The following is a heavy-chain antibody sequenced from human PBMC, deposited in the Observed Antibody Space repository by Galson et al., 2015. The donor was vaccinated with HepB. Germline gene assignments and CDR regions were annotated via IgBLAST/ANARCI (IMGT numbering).Heavy chain of an antibody. D-gene: IGHD3-3*01. CDR3: ARRGPYYDFWSGHGYYYGMDV. CDR1: GFTFSSYA. CDR2: ISYDGSNK. Sequence: SLRLSCAASGFTFSSYAMHWVRQAPGKGLEWVAVISYDGSNKYYADSVKGRFTISRDNSKNTLYLQMDSLRAEDTAVYYCARRGPYYDFWSGHGYYYGMDVWGQGTTVTVSS. J-gene: IGHJ6*02. V-gene: IGHV3-30-3*01.